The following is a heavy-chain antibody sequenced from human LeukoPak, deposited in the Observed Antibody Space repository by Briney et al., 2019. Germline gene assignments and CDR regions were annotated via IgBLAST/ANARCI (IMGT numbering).Heavy chain of an antibody. CDR2: IYYNGNT. D-gene: IGHD3-16*01. CDR1: GGSISDSNYF. CDR3: ARRDQYVPADY. J-gene: IGHJ4*02. Sequence: KPSETLSLTCTVSGGSISDSNYFWDWIRQPPGKGLECIGSIYYNGNTFYNPSLKSRVTISVDTSTNQFSLRLTSVTAADTAVYYCARRDQYVPADYWGRGTLVTVSS. V-gene: IGHV4-39*01.